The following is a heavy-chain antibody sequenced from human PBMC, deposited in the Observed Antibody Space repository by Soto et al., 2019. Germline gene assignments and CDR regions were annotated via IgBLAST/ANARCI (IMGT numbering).Heavy chain of an antibody. CDR3: AREGRGDGYNSGLDY. CDR2: IIPILGIA. J-gene: IGHJ4*02. V-gene: IGHV1-69*08. CDR1: GGTFSSYT. Sequence: QVQLVQSGAEVKKPGSSVKVSCKASGGTFSSYTISWVRQAPGQGLEWMGRIIPILGIANYAQKFQGRVTITADKSTSTAYMELSSLRSQDTAVYYCAREGRGDGYNSGLDYWGQGTLVTVSS. D-gene: IGHD5-12*01.